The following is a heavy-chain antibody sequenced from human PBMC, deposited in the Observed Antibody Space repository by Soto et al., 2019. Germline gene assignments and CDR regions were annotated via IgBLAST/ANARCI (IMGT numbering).Heavy chain of an antibody. Sequence: PSETLSLTCTVSGGSISSGGYYWSWIRQQPGKGLEWIGYIYYSGSTYYNPSLKSRVTISVDTSKNQFSLKLSSVTAADTAVYYCARGDSGYYDSSGYYSYWGQGTLVTVSS. J-gene: IGHJ4*02. V-gene: IGHV4-31*03. CDR3: ARGDSGYYDSSGYYSY. CDR1: GGSISSGGYY. D-gene: IGHD3-22*01. CDR2: IYYSGST.